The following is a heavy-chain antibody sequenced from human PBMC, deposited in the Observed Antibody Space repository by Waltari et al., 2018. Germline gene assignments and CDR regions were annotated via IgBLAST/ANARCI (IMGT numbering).Heavy chain of an antibody. CDR2: VSYSGTT. CDR3: ATYIGASVGTAAFDV. V-gene: IGHV4-39*01. J-gene: IGHJ3*01. D-gene: IGHD5-12*01. Sequence: QLQLQESGPRLVRPSETLSLICSVSGVSITSNRHYWAWIRQSPGQGLEWIGTVSYSGTTYISPSLKSRVSVSRDTSKNQVSLILVSVTAADMAVYYCATYIGASVGTAAFDVWGQGTMVTVSS. CDR1: GVSITSNRHY.